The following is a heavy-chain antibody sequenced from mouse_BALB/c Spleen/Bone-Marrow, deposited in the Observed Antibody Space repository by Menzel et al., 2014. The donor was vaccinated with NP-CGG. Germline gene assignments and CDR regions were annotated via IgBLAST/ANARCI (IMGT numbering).Heavy chain of an antibody. CDR2: ICYSGRT. D-gene: IGHD4-1*02. CDR3: AREVNCVFAN. V-gene: IGHV3-2*02. CDR1: GYSITSDYA. Sequence: VQLQQSGPGLVKPSQSLYLTCTVTGYSITSDYAWNWLRQFPGNKLEWMGYICYSGRTSYNPSLKSRISITRDTSKNQFFLQLNSVTTEDTATYYCAREVNCVFANWGQGTLVTVSA. J-gene: IGHJ3*01.